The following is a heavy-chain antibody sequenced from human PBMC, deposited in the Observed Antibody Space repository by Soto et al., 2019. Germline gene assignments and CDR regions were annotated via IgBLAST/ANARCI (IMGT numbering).Heavy chain of an antibody. D-gene: IGHD3-9*01. CDR3: ATGPLRYFDWLNVFGSGGAFDI. V-gene: IGHV3-23*01. Sequence: GSLRLSCAASGFTFSSYAMSWVRQAPGEGLEWVSAISGSGGSTYYADSVKGRFTISRDNSKNTLYLQMNSLRAEDTAVYYCATGPLRYFDWLNVFGSGGAFDIWGQGTMVTVSS. CDR2: ISGSGGST. CDR1: GFTFSSYA. J-gene: IGHJ3*02.